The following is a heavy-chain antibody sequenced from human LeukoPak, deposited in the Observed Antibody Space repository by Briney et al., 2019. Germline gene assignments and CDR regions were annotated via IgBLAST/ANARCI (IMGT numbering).Heavy chain of an antibody. CDR2: IYSGGST. D-gene: IGHD2-2*01. J-gene: IGHJ4*02. Sequence: GGSLRLSWAASGFTVSSNYMSWVRQAPGKGLEGVSVIYSGGSTYYADSVKGRFTISRDNSKNTLYLQMNSLRAEDTAVYYCAKDPTEAYCSSTSCHWGQGTLVTVSS. CDR3: AKDPTEAYCSSTSCH. CDR1: GFTVSSNY. V-gene: IGHV3-53*01.